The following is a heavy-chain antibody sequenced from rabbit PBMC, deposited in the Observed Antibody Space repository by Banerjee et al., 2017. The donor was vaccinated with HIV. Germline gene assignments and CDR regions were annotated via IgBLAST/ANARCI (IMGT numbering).Heavy chain of an antibody. CDR3: ARGYAGTYYTFNL. J-gene: IGHJ4*01. Sequence: QSLGESGGGLVQPEGSLALSCKASGIEFSSSYYMCWVRQAPGKGLEWIGCIYAGSSRSTYYASWAKGRFTISKTSSTTVTLQMTSLTAADTATYFCARGYAGTYYTFNLWGQGTLVTVS. CDR2: IYAGSSRST. D-gene: IGHD8-1*01. V-gene: IGHV1S40*01. CDR1: GIEFSSSYY.